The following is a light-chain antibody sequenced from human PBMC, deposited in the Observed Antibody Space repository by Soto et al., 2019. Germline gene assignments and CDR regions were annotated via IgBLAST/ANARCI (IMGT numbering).Light chain of an antibody. CDR1: QSVSSSY. Sequence: EIVLTQSPGTLTLSPGERATLSCRASQSVSSSYLAWYQQKPGQAPRLLIYGASSRATGIPDRFSGSGSGTDFTLTISRLEAEDFAGYYCQQYGSSPQTFGQGSKVDSK. CDR3: QQYGSSPQT. V-gene: IGKV3-20*01. J-gene: IGKJ1*01. CDR2: GAS.